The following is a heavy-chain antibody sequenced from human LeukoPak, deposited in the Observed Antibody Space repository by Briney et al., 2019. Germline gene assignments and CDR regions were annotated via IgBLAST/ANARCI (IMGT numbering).Heavy chain of an antibody. CDR3: ARTMVRGVAIDY. D-gene: IGHD3-10*01. CDR1: GGSISSGDYY. V-gene: IGHV4-30-4*01. Sequence: PSETLSLTCTVSGGSISSGDYYWSWIRQPPGKGLEWIGYIYYSGSTYYNPSLKSRVTISVDTSKNQFSLKLSSVTAADTAMYYCARTMVRGVAIDYWGQGTLVTVSS. CDR2: IYYSGST. J-gene: IGHJ4*02.